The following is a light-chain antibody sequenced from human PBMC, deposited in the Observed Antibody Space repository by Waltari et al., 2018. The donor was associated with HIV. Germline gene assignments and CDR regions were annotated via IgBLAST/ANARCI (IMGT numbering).Light chain of an antibody. CDR1: SSTIGSNY. CDR2: RNN. Sequence: QSVLTQPPSASGTTGQRVTISCSGSSSTIGSNYVYWYQQLPGTAPKLLIYRNNQRPSGVPDRFSGSKSGTSASLAISGLRSEDEADYYCAAWDDSLSGPGVFGGGTKLTVL. V-gene: IGLV1-47*01. J-gene: IGLJ3*02. CDR3: AAWDDSLSGPGV.